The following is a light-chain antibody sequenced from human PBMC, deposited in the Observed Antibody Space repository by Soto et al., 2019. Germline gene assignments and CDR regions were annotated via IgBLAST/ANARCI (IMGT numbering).Light chain of an antibody. Sequence: DIQMTQSPATLSASVGDRVTITSRASQSISSWLAWYQQKPGKAPKLLIYKASSLESGVPSRFSGSGSGTEFTLTISSLQPDVFATYYCQQYNSYSAWTFGQGTKVEIK. CDR3: QQYNSYSAWT. CDR1: QSISSW. CDR2: KAS. J-gene: IGKJ1*01. V-gene: IGKV1-5*03.